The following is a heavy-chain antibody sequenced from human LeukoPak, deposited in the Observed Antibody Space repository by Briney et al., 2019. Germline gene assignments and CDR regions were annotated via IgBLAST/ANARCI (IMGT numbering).Heavy chain of an antibody. D-gene: IGHD2-2*01. Sequence: ASVKVSCKASGFTFTSSAVQWVRQARGQRLEWIGWIVVGSGSTNYAQEFQDRVTITRDMSTSTAYMELSSLRSEDTAVYYCAADRECNSNRCYPMNFDLWGRGTLVIVSS. V-gene: IGHV1-58*01. J-gene: IGHJ2*01. CDR1: GFTFTSSA. CDR2: IVVGSGST. CDR3: AADRECNSNRCYPMNFDL.